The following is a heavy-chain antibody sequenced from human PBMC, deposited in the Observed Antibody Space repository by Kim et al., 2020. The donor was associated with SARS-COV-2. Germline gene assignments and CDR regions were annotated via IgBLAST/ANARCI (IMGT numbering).Heavy chain of an antibody. J-gene: IGHJ4*02. CDR1: GYTFTGYY. Sequence: ASVKVSCKASGYTFTGYYMHWVRQAPGQGLEWMGWINPNSGGTNYAQKFQGRVTMTRDTSISTAYMELSRLRSDDTAVYYCAREPYCSGGSCYHGFDYWGQGTLGSVS. CDR3: AREPYCSGGSCYHGFDY. CDR2: INPNSGGT. D-gene: IGHD2-15*01. V-gene: IGHV1-2*02.